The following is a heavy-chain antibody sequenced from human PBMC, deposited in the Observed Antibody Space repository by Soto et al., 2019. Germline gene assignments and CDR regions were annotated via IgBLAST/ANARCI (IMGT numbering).Heavy chain of an antibody. D-gene: IGHD2-21*01. CDR1: GITFTYAW. CDR3: GHIGDLPPNDVFRT. J-gene: IGHJ3*01. V-gene: IGHV3-15*01. Sequence: EVQLVESGGGLVNPGGSLRLSCAASGITFTYAWMTWVRQAPGRGLEWVGRVKSEAGGGTIDYAAPVKGRFTISRDDSRSMLYLQMNSLKSEDTAVYYCGHIGDLPPNDVFRTWGQGTVVTVSS. CDR2: VKSEAGGGTI.